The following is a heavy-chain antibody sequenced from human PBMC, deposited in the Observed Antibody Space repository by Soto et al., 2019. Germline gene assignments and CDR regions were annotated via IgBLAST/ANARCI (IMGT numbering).Heavy chain of an antibody. V-gene: IGHV3-30*18. D-gene: IGHD1-26*01. CDR3: AKDRSNSWTFDY. Sequence: GGSLRLSCAASGFTFRRDGMHWVRQAPGKGLEWVAVISYDGRSRYYADSVKGRFAISRDDSKNTLYLQMNSLRPEDTAVYYCAKDRSNSWTFDYWGLGTLVTVSS. CDR1: GFTFRRDG. CDR2: ISYDGRSR. J-gene: IGHJ4*02.